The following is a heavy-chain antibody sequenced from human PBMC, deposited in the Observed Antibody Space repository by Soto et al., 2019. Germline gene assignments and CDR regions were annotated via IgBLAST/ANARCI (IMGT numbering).Heavy chain of an antibody. CDR3: ARDQSRSARASDY. D-gene: IGHD6-25*01. CDR1: GGSISSYY. V-gene: IGHV4-59*01. J-gene: IGHJ4*02. Sequence: PSETLSLTCTVSGGSISSYYWSWIRQPPGKGLEWIGYIYYSGSTNYNPSLKSRVTISVDTSKNQFSLKLSSVTAADTAVYYCARDQSRSARASDYWCQGTLVTVSS. CDR2: IYYSGST.